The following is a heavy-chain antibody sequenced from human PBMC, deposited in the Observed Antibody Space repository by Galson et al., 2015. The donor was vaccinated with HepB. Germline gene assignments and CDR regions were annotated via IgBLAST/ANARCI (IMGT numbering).Heavy chain of an antibody. Sequence: SLRLSCAASGFTFWMYGMHWVRQAPGKGLEWVAVVWYDGSNKYYADSVTGRFTISRDNSKNTLYLQMTSLRAEDTAVYYCARPGIAVAPYFDSWGQGTLVAVPS. J-gene: IGHJ4*02. V-gene: IGHV3-33*01. CDR2: VWYDGSNK. CDR3: ARPGIAVAPYFDS. D-gene: IGHD6-19*01. CDR1: GFTFWMYG.